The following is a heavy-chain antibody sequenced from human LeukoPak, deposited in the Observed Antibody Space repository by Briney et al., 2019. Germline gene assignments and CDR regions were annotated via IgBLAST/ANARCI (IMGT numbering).Heavy chain of an antibody. D-gene: IGHD2-2*01. Sequence: SETLSLTCTVSGGSISSYYWSWIRQPPGKGLEWIGYIYYSGSTNYNPSLKSRVTISVDTSKNQFSLKLSSVTAADTAVYYCARTSPRPPAASPRFDPWGQGTLVTVSS. J-gene: IGHJ5*02. V-gene: IGHV4-59*01. CDR3: ARTSPRPPAASPRFDP. CDR2: IYYSGST. CDR1: GGSISSYY.